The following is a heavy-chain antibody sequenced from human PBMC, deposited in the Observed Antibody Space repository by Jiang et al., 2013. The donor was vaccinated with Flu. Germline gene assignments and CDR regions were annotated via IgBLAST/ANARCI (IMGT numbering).Heavy chain of an antibody. Sequence: GAEVKKPGASVKVPCKASGYSFTAYFIHWMRQAPGQGLEWMGDINPNTGGTHNAQKFQGRVTMTRDTSISTAYMELTRLTSDDTAVYYCARGPSHGAFDIWGQGTMVTVSS. CDR1: GYSFTAYF. V-gene: IGHV1-2*02. J-gene: IGHJ3*02. CDR2: INPNTGGT. CDR3: ARGPSHGAFDI.